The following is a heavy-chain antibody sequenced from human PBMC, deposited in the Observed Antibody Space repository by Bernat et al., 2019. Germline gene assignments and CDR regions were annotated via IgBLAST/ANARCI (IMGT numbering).Heavy chain of an antibody. D-gene: IGHD2-15*01. CDR2: ISYDGSNK. CDR3: ARDYCSGGSCYDAFDI. V-gene: IGHV3-30-3*01. J-gene: IGHJ3*02. Sequence: QVQLVESGGGVVQPGRSLRLSCAASGFTFSSYAMHWVRQAPGKGLEWVTVISYDGSNKYFAHSVKGRFTISRDNSKNTLYLQMNNLRAEDTAVYYCARDYCSGGSCYDAFDIWGQGTMVTVSS. CDR1: GFTFSSYA.